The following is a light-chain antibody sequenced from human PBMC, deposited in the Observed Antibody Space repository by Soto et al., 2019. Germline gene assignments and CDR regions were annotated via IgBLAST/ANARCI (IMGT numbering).Light chain of an antibody. Sequence: EIGFTQSPGHLSLYPGERASLSCRASEGVASNYLAWYQHKPGQSPRLLFFSASNRATGIPDRFSGSGSGTDFTLTISRVEPEDFAVYYCHHYGSSPWTLGQGTKVYIK. V-gene: IGKV3-20*01. CDR3: HHYGSSPWT. J-gene: IGKJ1*01. CDR1: EGVASNY. CDR2: SAS.